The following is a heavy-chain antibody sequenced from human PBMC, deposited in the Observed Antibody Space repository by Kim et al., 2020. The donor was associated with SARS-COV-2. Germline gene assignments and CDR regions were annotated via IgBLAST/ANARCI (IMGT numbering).Heavy chain of an antibody. V-gene: IGHV4-59*09. Sequence: NRSLKCRVAISLETSKNQFSLKMHSVTAADTAVYYCARGVSAGPLYYFDYWGQGSLVTVSS. D-gene: IGHD6-19*01. J-gene: IGHJ4*02. CDR3: ARGVSAGPLYYFDY.